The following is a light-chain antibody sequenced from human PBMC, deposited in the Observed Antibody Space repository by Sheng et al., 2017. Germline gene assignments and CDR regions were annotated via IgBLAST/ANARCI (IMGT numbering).Light chain of an antibody. J-gene: IGLJ3*02. CDR3: QSADSSGTYSWV. CDR2: KDS. V-gene: IGLV3-25*03. Sequence: SYELTQPPSVSVSPGQTARITCSGDALPKQYAYWYQQKPGQAPVLVIYKDSERPSGIPERFSGSSSGTTVTLTISGVQAEDEADYYCQSADSSGTYSWVFGGRDQADRP. CDR1: ALPKQY.